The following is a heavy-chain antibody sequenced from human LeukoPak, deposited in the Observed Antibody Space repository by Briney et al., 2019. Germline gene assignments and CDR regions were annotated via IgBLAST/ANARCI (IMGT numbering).Heavy chain of an antibody. CDR2: IFYSGST. D-gene: IGHD3-10*01. Sequence: SETLSLTCTVSGGSISSYYWGWVRQPPGKGLEWIGNIFYSGSTYYSPSLKSRVTISLDTSRNQFSLKLNSVTAADTAVYYCAREEVRGLPSDYWFDPWGQGTLVTVSS. CDR3: AREEVRGLPSDYWFDP. CDR1: GGSISSYY. J-gene: IGHJ5*02. V-gene: IGHV4-39*07.